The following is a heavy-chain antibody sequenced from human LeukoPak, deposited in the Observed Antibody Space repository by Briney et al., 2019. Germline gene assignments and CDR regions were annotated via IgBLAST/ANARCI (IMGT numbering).Heavy chain of an antibody. CDR1: GFTFSSYW. Sequence: GGSLRLSCAASGFTFSSYWMSWVRQAPGKGLEWVANIKQDGSEKYYVDSVKGRFTISRDNAKNSLYLQMNSLRAEDTAVYYCARVGYYDFWSGYQVLNYYYYYMDVRGKGTTVTVSS. J-gene: IGHJ6*03. CDR2: IKQDGSEK. V-gene: IGHV3-7*01. CDR3: ARVGYYDFWSGYQVLNYYYYYMDV. D-gene: IGHD3-3*01.